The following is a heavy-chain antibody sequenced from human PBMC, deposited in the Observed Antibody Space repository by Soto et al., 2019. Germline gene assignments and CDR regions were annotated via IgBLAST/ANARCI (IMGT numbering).Heavy chain of an antibody. CDR3: VRDGTKTLRDWFDP. J-gene: IGHJ5*02. CDR2: IYATGTT. V-gene: IGHV4-4*07. D-gene: IGHD1-1*01. CDR1: GASTSGFY. Sequence: SETLSLTCTVSGASTSGFYWSWIRKSAGKGLEWIGRIYATGTTDYNPSLKSRVMMSVDTSKKQFSLKLRSVTAADTAVYYCVRDGTKTLRDWFDPWRQGMSVTVSS.